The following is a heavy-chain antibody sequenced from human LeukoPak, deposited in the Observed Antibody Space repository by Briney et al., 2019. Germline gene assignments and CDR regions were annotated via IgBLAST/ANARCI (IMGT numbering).Heavy chain of an antibody. CDR3: ARGGKVVGADYYYYMDV. Sequence: TGGSLRLSCAASGFTFSSYELNWVRQAPGKGLEWVSYISDTGSTIYYADSVEGRFTISRDNAKDSLYLQMNSLRAEDTAVYYCARGGKVVGADYYYYMDVWGKGTTVTISS. CDR2: ISDTGSTI. D-gene: IGHD2-15*01. J-gene: IGHJ6*03. CDR1: GFTFSSYE. V-gene: IGHV3-48*03.